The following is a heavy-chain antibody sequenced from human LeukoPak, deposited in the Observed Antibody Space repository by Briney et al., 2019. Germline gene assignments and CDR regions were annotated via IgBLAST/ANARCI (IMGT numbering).Heavy chain of an antibody. V-gene: IGHV4-61*02. CDR2: IYTSGST. CDR1: GGSPSSGSYY. D-gene: IGHD1-1*01. Sequence: SETLSLTCTVSGGSPSSGSYYWSWIRQPAGKGLEWIGRIYTSGSTNYNPSLTSRVTISVDTSKNQFSLKLRSVTAADTAVYYCARELSWNHPFDYWGQGALVTVSS. J-gene: IGHJ4*02. CDR3: ARELSWNHPFDY.